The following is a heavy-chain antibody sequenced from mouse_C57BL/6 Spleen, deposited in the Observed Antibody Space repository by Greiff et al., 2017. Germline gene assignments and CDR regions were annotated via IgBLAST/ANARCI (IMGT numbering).Heavy chain of an antibody. J-gene: IGHJ3*01. CDR3: ARYDWGAWFAY. V-gene: IGHV7-3*01. CDR1: GFTFTDYY. D-gene: IGHD4-1*01. Sequence: EVHLVESGGGLVQPGGSLSLSCAASGFTFTDYYMSWVRQPPGKALEWLGFIRNKANGYTTEYSASVKGRFTISRDNSQSILYLQMNALRAEDSATYYCARYDWGAWFAYWGQGTLVTVSA. CDR2: IRNKANGYTT.